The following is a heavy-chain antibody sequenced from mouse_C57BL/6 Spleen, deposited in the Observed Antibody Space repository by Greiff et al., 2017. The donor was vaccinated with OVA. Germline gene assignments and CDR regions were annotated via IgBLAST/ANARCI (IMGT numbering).Heavy chain of an antibody. CDR3: AKGDYYYGSSPFDC. Sequence: QVHVKQPGAELVKPGASVKMSCKASGYTFTSYWITWVKQRPGQGLEWIGDIYPGSGSTNYNEKFKSKATLTVDTSSSTAYMQLSSLTSEDSAVYYCAKGDYYYGSSPFDCWGQGTTLTVSS. D-gene: IGHD1-1*01. CDR2: IYPGSGST. V-gene: IGHV1-55*01. J-gene: IGHJ2*01. CDR1: GYTFTSYW.